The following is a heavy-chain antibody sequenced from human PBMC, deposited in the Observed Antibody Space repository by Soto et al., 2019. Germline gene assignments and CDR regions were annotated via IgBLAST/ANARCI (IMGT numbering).Heavy chain of an antibody. Sequence: EVPLVESGGGLVQPGGSLRLSCAASGFTFSSYSMNWVRQAPGKGLEWVSSISSSSSYIYYADSVKGRFTISRDNANNSLYLQMNSLRAEDTAVYYCATGEYYYDSSGYYYCWGQGTLVTVSS. CDR3: ATGEYYYDSSGYYYC. J-gene: IGHJ4*02. V-gene: IGHV3-21*01. CDR1: GFTFSSYS. CDR2: ISSSSSYI. D-gene: IGHD3-22*01.